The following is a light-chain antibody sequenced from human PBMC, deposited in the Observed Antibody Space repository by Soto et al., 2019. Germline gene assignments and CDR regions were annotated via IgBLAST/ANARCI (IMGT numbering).Light chain of an antibody. J-gene: IGKJ4*01. CDR3: QQLNKYPST. CDR1: QGISSY. Sequence: IQFTQSPSSLSASVGDRVTITCRASQGISSYLGWYQQKKGKAPKLLIYGASTLQSGVPSRFRGSGSGTDFTLTISRLQPEDFETYYCQQLNKYPSTFGGGTKVDIK. CDR2: GAS. V-gene: IGKV1-9*01.